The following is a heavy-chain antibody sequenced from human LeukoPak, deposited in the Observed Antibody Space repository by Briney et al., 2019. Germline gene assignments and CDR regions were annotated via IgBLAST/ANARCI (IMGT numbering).Heavy chain of an antibody. CDR2: INSDGSST. CDR3: AKASSGWSPFDY. V-gene: IGHV3-74*01. J-gene: IGHJ4*02. D-gene: IGHD6-19*01. CDR1: GFTFSSYW. Sequence: GGSLRLSCAASGFTFSSYWMHWVRQAPGKGLVWVSRINSDGSSTNYADSVKGRFTISRDNAKNTLYLQMNSLRAEDTAVYYCAKASSGWSPFDYWGQGTLVTVSS.